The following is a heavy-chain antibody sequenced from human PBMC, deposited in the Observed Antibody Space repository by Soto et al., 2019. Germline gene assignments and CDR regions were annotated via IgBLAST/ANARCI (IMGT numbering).Heavy chain of an antibody. V-gene: IGHV1-8*01. CDR2: MNPNSGNT. CDR3: ATGSTLGYCSGGSCSPNDY. J-gene: IGHJ4*02. D-gene: IGHD2-15*01. Sequence: ASVKVSCKASGYTFTSYDINWVRQATGQGFEYLGWMNPNSGNTGYVKKFQGRVTMTRDTSMSTAYMELRSLRSDDTAVYYCATGSTLGYCSGGSCSPNDYWGQGTLVTVS. CDR1: GYTFTSYD.